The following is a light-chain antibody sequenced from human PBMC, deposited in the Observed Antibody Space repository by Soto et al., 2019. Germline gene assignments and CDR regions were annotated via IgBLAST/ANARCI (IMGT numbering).Light chain of an antibody. CDR2: DVS. J-gene: IGLJ2*01. CDR3: SSYTSSSTLA. Sequence: QSPLTQPASVSGSPGQSITISCTGTSSDVGGYNYVSWYQQHPGKAPKLMNYDVSNRPSGVSNRFSGSKSGNTASLTISGLQAEDEADYYCSSYTSSSTLAIAGGTKLTVL. CDR1: SSDVGGYNY. V-gene: IGLV2-14*01.